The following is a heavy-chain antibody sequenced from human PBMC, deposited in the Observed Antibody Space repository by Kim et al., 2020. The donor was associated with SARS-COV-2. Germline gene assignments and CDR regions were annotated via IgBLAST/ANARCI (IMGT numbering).Heavy chain of an antibody. V-gene: IGHV4-34*01. J-gene: IGHJ4*02. CDR3: ARGQDTAKVGY. D-gene: IGHD5-18*01. Sequence: SETLSLTCAVYGGSLSGYYWSWIRQPPGKGLEWIGEIHPFGNTDYQPSLKSRITMSLYTSKNHFSLKLSSVTAADTAMYFCARGQDTAKVGYWGQGTLVTVSS. CDR2: IHPFGNT. CDR1: GGSLSGYY.